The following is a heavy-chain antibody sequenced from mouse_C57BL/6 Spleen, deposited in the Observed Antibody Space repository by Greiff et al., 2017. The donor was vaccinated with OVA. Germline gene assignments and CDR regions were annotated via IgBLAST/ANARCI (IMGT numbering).Heavy chain of an antibody. V-gene: IGHV1-26*01. CDR2: INPNNGGT. D-gene: IGHD2-12*01. Sequence: EVQLQQSGPELVKPGASVKISCKASGYTFTDYYMNWVKQSHGKSLEWIGDINPNNGGTSYNQKFKGKATLTVDKSSSTAYMELRSLTSEDSAVYYCARIPARPPMDYWGQGTSVTVSS. CDR1: GYTFTDYY. J-gene: IGHJ4*01. CDR3: ARIPARPPMDY.